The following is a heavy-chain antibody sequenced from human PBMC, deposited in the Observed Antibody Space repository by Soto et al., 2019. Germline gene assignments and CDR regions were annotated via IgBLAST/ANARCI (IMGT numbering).Heavy chain of an antibody. J-gene: IGHJ4*02. V-gene: IGHV3-30-3*01. CDR1: GFTFSSYA. CDR3: ARAGGTVTLDY. D-gene: IGHD4-17*01. Sequence: ESGGGVVQPGRSLRLSCAASGFTFSSYAMHWVRQAPGKGLEWVAVISYDGSNKYYADSVKGRFTISRDNSKNTLYLQMNSLRAEDTAVYYCARAGGTVTLDYWGQGTLVTVSS. CDR2: ISYDGSNK.